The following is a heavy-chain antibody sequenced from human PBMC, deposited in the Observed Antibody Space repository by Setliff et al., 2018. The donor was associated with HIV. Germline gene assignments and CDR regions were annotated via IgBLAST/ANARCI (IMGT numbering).Heavy chain of an antibody. V-gene: IGHV3-11*04. Sequence: GGSLRLSCVASGFTFSDYYMIWIRQAPGQGLEWVSYISGSSSPIYYADSVKGRFTISRDNAKNSLYLQMNSLRVEDTALYYCARDLNWGFDYWGQGTLVTVSS. CDR1: GFTFSDYY. CDR3: ARDLNWGFDY. J-gene: IGHJ4*02. CDR2: ISGSSSPI. D-gene: IGHD7-27*01.